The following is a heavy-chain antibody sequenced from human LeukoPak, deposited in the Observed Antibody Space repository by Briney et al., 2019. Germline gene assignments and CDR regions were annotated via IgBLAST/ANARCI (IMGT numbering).Heavy chain of an antibody. Sequence: GGSLRLSCAASGFTFSSYAMSWVRQAPGKGLEWVGFIRSKAYGGTTEYAASVKGRFTISRDDSKSIAYLQMNSLKTEDTAVYYCTRVRGVINKNWFDPWGQGTLVTVSS. CDR2: IRSKAYGGTT. V-gene: IGHV3-49*04. D-gene: IGHD3-10*01. CDR1: GFTFSSYA. CDR3: TRVRGVINKNWFDP. J-gene: IGHJ5*02.